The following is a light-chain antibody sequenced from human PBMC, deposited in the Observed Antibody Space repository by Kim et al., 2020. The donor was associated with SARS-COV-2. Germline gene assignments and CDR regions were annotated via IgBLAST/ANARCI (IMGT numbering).Light chain of an antibody. V-gene: IGLV3-21*04. J-gene: IGLJ1*01. Sequence: GKTAWITCGGNNIGSKNVHWYQQKPGQAPLLVISYDKDRPSGIPERFSGSNSGNTATLTIISVEAGDEAEYFCQVWDSTSDHPGYVFGTGTKVTVL. CDR1: NIGSKN. CDR2: YDK. CDR3: QVWDSTSDHPGYV.